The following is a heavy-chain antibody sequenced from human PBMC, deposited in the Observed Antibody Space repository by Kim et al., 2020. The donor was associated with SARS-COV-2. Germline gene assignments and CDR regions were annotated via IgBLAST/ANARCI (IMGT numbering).Heavy chain of an antibody. V-gene: IGHV3-30*04. CDR3: SRDRGGGYSYGLDY. CDR1: GFTFSSYA. J-gene: IGHJ4*02. CDR2: ISYDASNE. D-gene: IGHD5-18*01. Sequence: GGSLRLSCTASGFTFSSYAMHWVRQAPGKGLEWVAVISYDASNEYYAYSVKGRFTISRANSNNKQYLQMNSLRAEDTAVYYFSRDRGGGYSYGLDYWGQGTPVTVSS.